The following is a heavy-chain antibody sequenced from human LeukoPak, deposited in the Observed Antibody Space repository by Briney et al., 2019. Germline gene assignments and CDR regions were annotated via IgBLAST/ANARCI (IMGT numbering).Heavy chain of an antibody. CDR2: ISWNSGSI. J-gene: IGHJ4*02. CDR1: GFTFINAW. D-gene: IGHD1-26*01. CDR3: AKASNSGSYLDY. V-gene: IGHV3-9*03. Sequence: GGSLRLSCAASGFTFINAWMAWVRQAPGKGLEWVSGISWNSGSIGYADSVKGRFTISRDNAKNSLYLQMNSLRAEDMALYYCAKASNSGSYLDYWGQGTLVTVSS.